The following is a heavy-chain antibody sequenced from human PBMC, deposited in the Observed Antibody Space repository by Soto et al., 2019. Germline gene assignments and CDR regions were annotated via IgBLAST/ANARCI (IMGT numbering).Heavy chain of an antibody. CDR3: ARRPGDYGDPFDY. CDR2: IIPIFGTA. V-gene: IGHV1-69*13. J-gene: IGHJ4*02. CDR1: GGTFSSYA. Sequence: SVKVSCKASGGTFSSYAISWVRQAPGQGLEWMGGIIPIFGTANYAQKFQGRVTITADESTSTAYMELSSLRSEDTAVYYCARRPGDYGDPFDYWGQGTLVTVPS. D-gene: IGHD4-17*01.